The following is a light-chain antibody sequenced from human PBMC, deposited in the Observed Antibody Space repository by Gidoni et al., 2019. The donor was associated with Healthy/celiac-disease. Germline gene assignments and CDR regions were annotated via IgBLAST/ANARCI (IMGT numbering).Light chain of an antibody. CDR2: AAS. CDR1: QGISGW. J-gene: IGKJ4*01. V-gene: IGKV1-12*01. CDR3: QQANRFPLT. Sequence: DIQMTQSTSSVSASVGDRVTITCRASQGISGWLAWYQQKPGKAPKILIYAASSLKSGVPSRVSGSGSGTDFTLTISSLQPEDFATYYCQQANRFPLTFGGGTKVEIK.